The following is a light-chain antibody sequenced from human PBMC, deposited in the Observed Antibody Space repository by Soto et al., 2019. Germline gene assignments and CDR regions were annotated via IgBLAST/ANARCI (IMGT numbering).Light chain of an antibody. V-gene: IGLV2-14*01. J-gene: IGLJ2*01. Sequence: HSALTQPASVSGSPGQSITISCTGTSSDVGGYNYVSWYQQHPGKAPKLMIYDVSNRPSGVSNRFSGSKSGNTASLTISGLQAEDEADYYCSSYTSSSSVVFGGGTKRTVL. CDR2: DVS. CDR3: SSYTSSSSVV. CDR1: SSDVGGYNY.